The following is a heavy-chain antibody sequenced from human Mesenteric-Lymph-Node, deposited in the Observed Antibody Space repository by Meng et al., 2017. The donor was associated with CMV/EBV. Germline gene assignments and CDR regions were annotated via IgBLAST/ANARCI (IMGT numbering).Heavy chain of an antibody. D-gene: IGHD4-11*01. CDR2: IKQDGSEK. V-gene: IGHV3-7*01. CDR1: GFTFSSYW. CDR3: ARKTMTTVTTRRLYYFDY. J-gene: IGHJ4*02. Sequence: GGSLRLSCAASGFTFSSYWMSWVRQAPGKGLEWVANIKQDGSEKFYVDSVKGRFTISRDNAKNSLYLQMNSLRAEDTAVYYCARKTMTTVTTRRLYYFDYWGQGTLVTAPQ.